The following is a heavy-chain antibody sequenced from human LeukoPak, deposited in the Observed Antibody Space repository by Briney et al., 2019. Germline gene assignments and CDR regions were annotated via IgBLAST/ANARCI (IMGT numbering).Heavy chain of an antibody. Sequence: KPSETLSLTCTVSGGSISSHYWSWIRQPPGKVLEWIGYIYYSGSTNYNPSLKSRVAISVDTSKNQFSLKLRSVTAADTAVYYCARDWNDSSGYGGFEIWGQGTMVTVSS. D-gene: IGHD3-22*01. CDR2: IYYSGST. J-gene: IGHJ3*02. CDR1: GGSISSHY. V-gene: IGHV4-59*11. CDR3: ARDWNDSSGYGGFEI.